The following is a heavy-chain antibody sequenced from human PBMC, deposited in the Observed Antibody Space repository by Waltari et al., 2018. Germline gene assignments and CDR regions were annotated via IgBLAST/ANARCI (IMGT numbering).Heavy chain of an antibody. V-gene: IGHV3-48*03. D-gene: IGHD2-2*01. J-gene: IGHJ6*02. CDR2: ISSSGSTI. CDR1: GFTFSSYE. Sequence: EVQLVESGGGLVQPGGSLRLSCAASGFTFSSYEMNWVRQAPGQGLEWVSYISSSGSTIYYADSVKGRFTISRDNAKNSLYLQMNSLRAEDTAVYYCAREAEGYCSSTSCYGYYYGMDVWGQGTTVTVSS. CDR3: AREAEGYCSSTSCYGYYYGMDV.